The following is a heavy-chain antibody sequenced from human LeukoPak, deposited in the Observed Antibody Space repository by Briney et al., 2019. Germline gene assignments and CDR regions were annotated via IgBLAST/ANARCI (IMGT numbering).Heavy chain of an antibody. CDR3: ARDSRRGVKFDP. CDR1: GGSCSGYY. V-gene: IGHV4-4*07. Sequence: PSETLSLTCAVYGGSCSGYYWSWIRQPAGKGLEWIGRIYTSGSTNYNPSLKSRVTISVDTSKNQFSLKLSSVTAADTAVYYCARDSRRGVKFDPWGQGTLVTVSS. CDR2: IYTSGST. J-gene: IGHJ5*02. D-gene: IGHD2-8*01.